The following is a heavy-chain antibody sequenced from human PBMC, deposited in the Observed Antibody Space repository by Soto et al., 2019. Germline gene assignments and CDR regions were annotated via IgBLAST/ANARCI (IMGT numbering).Heavy chain of an antibody. Sequence: PXGTLDLTFTVCGGSMSGRSYYGGGIRQPPGKGLEWIANMYFSGFYSGSTSYNPSLKSRVTISVDTSKNQFSLQVSSVTAADTAVYYCARGFDILTFGFCLDYWGQGTLVTVSS. CDR2: MYFSGFYSGST. D-gene: IGHD3-9*01. J-gene: IGHJ4*02. CDR1: GGSMSGRSYY. CDR3: ARGFDILTFGFCLDY. V-gene: IGHV4-39*01.